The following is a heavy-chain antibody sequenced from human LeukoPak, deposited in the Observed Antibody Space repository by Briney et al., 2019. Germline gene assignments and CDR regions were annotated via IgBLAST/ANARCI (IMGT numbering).Heavy chain of an antibody. CDR1: GGSISSSSYY. V-gene: IGHV4-39*07. CDR3: ATGSIAARQFDY. J-gene: IGHJ4*02. D-gene: IGHD6-6*01. CDR2: ISHSGST. Sequence: SETLSLTCTVSGGSISSSSYYWGWIRQPPGKGLEWIGEISHSGSTNYNPSLKSRVTISVDTSKNQFSLKLSSVTAADTAVYYCATGSIAARQFDYWGQGTLVTVSS.